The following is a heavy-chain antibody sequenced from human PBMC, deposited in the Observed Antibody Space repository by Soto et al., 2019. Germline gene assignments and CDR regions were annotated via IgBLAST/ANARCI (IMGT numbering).Heavy chain of an antibody. CDR3: ARHGSYYDRSGYIDY. D-gene: IGHD3-22*01. CDR1: GGSITRGNYN. V-gene: IGHV4-39*01. CDR2: IDYSGIT. Sequence: SETLSLTCTVSGGSITRGNYNWGWIRQPPGKGLEWIWSIDYSGITHYNPSLEIRASTSADTSKNQFSLKLNSVTAADTAVYYCARHGSYYDRSGYIDYWGQGTLVTVSS. J-gene: IGHJ4*02.